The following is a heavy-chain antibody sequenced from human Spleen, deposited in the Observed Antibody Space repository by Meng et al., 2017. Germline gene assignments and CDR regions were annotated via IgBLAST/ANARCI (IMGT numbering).Heavy chain of an antibody. CDR2: IYYSGST. CDR3: ARVVGGGFDY. Sequence: SETLSLTCTVSGGSVSSGSYYWSWIRQPPGKGLEWIGYIYYSGSTNYNPSLKSRVTISVDTSKNQFSLKLSSVTAADTAVYYCARVVGGGFDYWGQGTLVTVSS. D-gene: IGHD3-16*01. CDR1: GGSVSSGSYY. J-gene: IGHJ4*02. V-gene: IGHV4-61*01.